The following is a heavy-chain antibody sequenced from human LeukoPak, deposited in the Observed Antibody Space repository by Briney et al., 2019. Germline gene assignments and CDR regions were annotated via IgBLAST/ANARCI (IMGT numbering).Heavy chain of an antibody. J-gene: IGHJ6*02. CDR2: IGTAGDT. V-gene: IGHV3-13*01. CDR3: ARDFGIAAAGTSNYYCYGMDV. D-gene: IGHD6-13*01. CDR1: GFTFSSYD. Sequence: GGSLRLSCAASGFTFSSYDMHWVRQATGKGLEWVSAIGTAGDTYYPGSVKGRFTISRENAKNSLYLQMNSLRAEDTAVYYCARDFGIAAAGTSNYYCYGMDVWGQGTTVTVSS.